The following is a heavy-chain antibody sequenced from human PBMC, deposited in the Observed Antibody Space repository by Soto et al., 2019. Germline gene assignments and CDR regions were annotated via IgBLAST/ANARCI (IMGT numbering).Heavy chain of an antibody. CDR2: IWYDGSNK. CDR3: GRDMRVGVPRPVAY. D-gene: IGHD1-26*01. CDR1: GFSFSTYG. Sequence: GGSLRLSCAASGFSFSTYGMHWVRQAPGKGLEWVAVIWYDGSNKQYADSVKGRFTISRDNSKNTLYLQVNSLRAEDTAVYYCGRDMRVGVPRPVAYWGQGTLVTVSS. V-gene: IGHV3-33*01. J-gene: IGHJ4*02.